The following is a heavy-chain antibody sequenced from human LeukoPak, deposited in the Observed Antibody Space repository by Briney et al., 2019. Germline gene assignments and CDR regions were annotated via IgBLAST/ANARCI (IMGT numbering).Heavy chain of an antibody. Sequence: SETLSLTCTVFGGSISSGDYYWSWIRQPPGKGLEWIGYIYYSGSTYYNPSLKSRVTISVDTSKNQFSLKLSSVTAADTAVYYCARVNYYGSGSYYNAWGQGTLVTVSS. J-gene: IGHJ5*02. CDR1: GGSISSGDYY. CDR3: ARVNYYGSGSYYNA. CDR2: IYYSGST. D-gene: IGHD3-10*01. V-gene: IGHV4-30-4*01.